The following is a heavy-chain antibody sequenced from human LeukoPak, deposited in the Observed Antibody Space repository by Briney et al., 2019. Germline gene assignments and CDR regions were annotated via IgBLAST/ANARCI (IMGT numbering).Heavy chain of an antibody. Sequence: GRSLRLSCAASGFTFSSYGMHWVRQAPGKGLEWVAVISYDGSNKYYADSVKGRFTISRDNSKNTLYLQMNSLRAEDTAVYYCAKDIAAAGQWGRGTLVTVSS. CDR2: ISYDGSNK. J-gene: IGHJ4*02. CDR3: AKDIAAAGQ. V-gene: IGHV3-30*18. CDR1: GFTFSSYG. D-gene: IGHD6-13*01.